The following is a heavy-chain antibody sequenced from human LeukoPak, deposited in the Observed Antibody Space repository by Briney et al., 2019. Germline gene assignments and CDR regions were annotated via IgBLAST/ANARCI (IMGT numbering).Heavy chain of an antibody. J-gene: IGHJ4*02. CDR1: GYTFTSYG. CDR3: ARDHNDILTGYYSGDY. V-gene: IGHV1-18*01. CDR2: ISTYNGDT. Sequence: GASVKVSCKASGYTFTSYGVSWVRQAPGQGLEWMEWISTYNGDTKYAQKFQGRLTMTTDTSTTTAYMELRSLRSDDTALYYCARDHNDILTGYYSGDYWGQGALVTVSS. D-gene: IGHD3-9*01.